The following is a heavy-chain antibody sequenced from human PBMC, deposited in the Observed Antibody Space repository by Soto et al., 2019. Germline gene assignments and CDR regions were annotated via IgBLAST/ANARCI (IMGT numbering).Heavy chain of an antibody. CDR3: ARQINWRDGGA. J-gene: IGHJ5*02. V-gene: IGHV3-48*02. Sequence: GSLRLSCAASGFSLNDHGVNWVRQAPGKGLEWISSVNRGASSLYYAESVKGRFTMSRDDAKNSVYLQMNSLRDEDTAVYYCARQINWRDGGAWGQGTQVTAPQ. CDR1: GFSLNDHG. CDR2: VNRGASSL. D-gene: IGHD3-16*01.